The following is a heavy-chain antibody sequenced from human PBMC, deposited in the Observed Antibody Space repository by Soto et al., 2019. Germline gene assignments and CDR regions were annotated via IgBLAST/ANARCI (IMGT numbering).Heavy chain of an antibody. J-gene: IGHJ3*02. V-gene: IGHV3-11*05. CDR3: ARDADILTGSDAFDI. D-gene: IGHD3-9*01. Sequence: QVQLVESGGGLVKPGGSRRLSCAASGFTFSDYYMSWIRQAPGKGRGGVSYISSSSSYTNYADPVKGRFTISRDNAKNSLYLQMNSLRAEDTAVYYCARDADILTGSDAFDIWGQGTMVTVSS. CDR1: GFTFSDYY. CDR2: ISSSSSYT.